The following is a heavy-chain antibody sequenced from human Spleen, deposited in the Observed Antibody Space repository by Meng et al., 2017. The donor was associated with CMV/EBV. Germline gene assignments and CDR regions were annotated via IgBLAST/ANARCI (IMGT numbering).Heavy chain of an antibody. CDR1: SVRSYDYS. Sequence: SVRSYDYSWNWIRQPPGKGLEWIGHIYYSENTNYNPSLRSRVTISVDTSRNQFSLRLTSVTAADTAMYYCARDLHCASTSCSNWFDPWGQGTLVTVSS. CDR3: ARDLHCASTSCSNWFDP. V-gene: IGHV4-61*08. D-gene: IGHD2-2*01. J-gene: IGHJ5*02. CDR2: IYYSENT.